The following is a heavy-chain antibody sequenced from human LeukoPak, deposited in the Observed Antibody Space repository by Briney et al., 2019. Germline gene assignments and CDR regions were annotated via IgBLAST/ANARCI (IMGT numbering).Heavy chain of an antibody. CDR3: AEYCSGGSCYSGLAY. CDR2: IKPDASEK. D-gene: IGHD2-15*01. J-gene: IGHJ4*02. V-gene: IGHV3-7*03. CDR1: GFTFSSYW. Sequence: GGSLRLSCAASGFTFSSYWMNWVRQAPGKGLEWVANIKPDASEKNYVDSVKGRFTFSRDNAKNSLYLQMNSLRAEDTAIYYCAEYCSGGSCYSGLAYWGQGTLVTVSS.